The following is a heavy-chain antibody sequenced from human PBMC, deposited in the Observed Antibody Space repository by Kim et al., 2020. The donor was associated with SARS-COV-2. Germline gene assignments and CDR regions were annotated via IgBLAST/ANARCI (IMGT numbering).Heavy chain of an antibody. V-gene: IGHV3-30*18. CDR1: GFTFSSYG. Sequence: GGSLRLSCAASGFTFSSYGMHWVRQAPGKGLEWVAVISYDGSNKYYADSVKGRFTISRDNSKNTLYLQMNSLRAEDTAVYYCAKDGWDVDDEMWYFDLWG. CDR3: AKDGWDVDDEMWYFDL. CDR2: ISYDGSNK. D-gene: IGHD1-26*01. J-gene: IGHJ2*01.